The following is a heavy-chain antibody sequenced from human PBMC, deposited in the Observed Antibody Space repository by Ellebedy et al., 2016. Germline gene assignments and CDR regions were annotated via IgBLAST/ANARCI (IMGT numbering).Heavy chain of an antibody. J-gene: IGHJ2*01. CDR2: IYYGGST. Sequence: SETLSLXXSVSGGSINNFYWSWIRQPPGTGLEWIGFIYYGGSTRYNPSLKSRVTISEDTSKNQISLKLTSVTAADTAVYYCARDPGGHWYLDLWGRGTLVTVSS. CDR3: ARDPGGHWYLDL. CDR1: GGSINNFY. V-gene: IGHV4-59*01. D-gene: IGHD3-16*01.